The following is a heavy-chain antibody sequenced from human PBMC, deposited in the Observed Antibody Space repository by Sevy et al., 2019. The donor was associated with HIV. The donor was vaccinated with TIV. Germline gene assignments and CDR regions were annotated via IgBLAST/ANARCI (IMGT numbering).Heavy chain of an antibody. CDR1: GFIFNSYA. V-gene: IGHV3-23*01. CDR2: ISGSGGST. D-gene: IGHD3-10*01. J-gene: IGHJ4*02. CDR3: AKGYGSGSPPDS. Sequence: GGSLRLSCAASGFIFNSYAMSWVRQAPGKGLEWVSGISGSGGSTYYAHSVKGRSSISRDNSRNTVYLEINSLRAEDTAVYFCAKGYGSGSPPDSWGQGTLVTVSS.